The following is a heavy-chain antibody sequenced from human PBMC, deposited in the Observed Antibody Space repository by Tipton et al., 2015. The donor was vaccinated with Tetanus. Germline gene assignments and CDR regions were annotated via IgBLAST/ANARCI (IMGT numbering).Heavy chain of an antibody. V-gene: IGHV1-18*01. Sequence: QSGAEVKKPGASVKVSCKASGYTFSRYGISWVRQAPGQGLEWMGWIDTDNGKSHYAQRFQDRVTLTTDASSSTVYMELRSLRSDDTAVYYCARGPPGAKPHFFDYWGQGILVTVSS. CDR2: IDTDNGKS. CDR3: ARGPPGAKPHFFDY. CDR1: GYTFSRYG. D-gene: IGHD7-27*01. J-gene: IGHJ4*02.